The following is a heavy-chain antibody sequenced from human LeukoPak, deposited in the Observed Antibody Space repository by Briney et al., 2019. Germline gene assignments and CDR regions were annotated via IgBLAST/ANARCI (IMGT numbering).Heavy chain of an antibody. CDR3: AREDIVVDGWPYGMDV. J-gene: IGHJ6*02. V-gene: IGHV3-30*04. D-gene: IGHD2-2*01. Sequence: GGSLRLSCAASGFTFSSYAMHWVRQAPGKGLEWVAVISYDGSNKYYADSVKGRFTISRDNSKNTLYLQMNSLRAEDTAVYYCAREDIVVDGWPYGMDVWGQGTTVTVS. CDR2: ISYDGSNK. CDR1: GFTFSSYA.